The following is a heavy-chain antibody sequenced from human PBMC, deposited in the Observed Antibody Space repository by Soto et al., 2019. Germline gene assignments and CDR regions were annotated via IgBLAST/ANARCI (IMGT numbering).Heavy chain of an antibody. D-gene: IGHD3-22*01. V-gene: IGHV1-69*02. CDR1: GGTFSSYT. Sequence: QVQLVQSGAEVKKPGSSVKVSCKASGGTFSSYTISWVRQAPGQGLEWMGRIIPILGIANYAQKFQGRVTITADKSTSTAYMELSSLRSEDTAVYYCAIVRVDSSGYYYFDYWGQGTLVTVSS. J-gene: IGHJ4*02. CDR3: AIVRVDSSGYYYFDY. CDR2: IIPILGIA.